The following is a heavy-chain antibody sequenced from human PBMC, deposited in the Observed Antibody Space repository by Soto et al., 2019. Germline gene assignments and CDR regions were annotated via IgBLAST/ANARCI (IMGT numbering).Heavy chain of an antibody. V-gene: IGHV3-23*04. CDR2: ISGSGGST. CDR3: AKGLQDAFDI. J-gene: IGHJ3*02. Sequence: VQLVESGGGLVKPGGSLRLSCAASGFTFSDYYMTWIRQAPGKGLEWVSAISGSGGSTYYADSVKGRFTISRDNSKNTLYLQMNSLRAEDTAVYYCAKGLQDAFDIWGQGTMVTVSS. CDR1: GFTFSDYY.